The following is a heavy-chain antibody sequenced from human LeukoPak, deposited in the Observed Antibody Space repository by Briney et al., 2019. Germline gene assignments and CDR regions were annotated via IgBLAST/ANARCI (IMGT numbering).Heavy chain of an antibody. Sequence: SETLSLTCTVSGGSLSSGDYYWRWIRQPPGRGLGWMGYIYYSGSTYYNPSLESRVIISADMSKNQFSLNLNSVTAADTAVYYCARASGYNVGDYSADYWGQGSLVTVSS. J-gene: IGHJ4*02. CDR1: GGSLSSGDYY. D-gene: IGHD4-17*01. V-gene: IGHV4-30-4*01. CDR3: ARASGYNVGDYSADY. CDR2: IYYSGST.